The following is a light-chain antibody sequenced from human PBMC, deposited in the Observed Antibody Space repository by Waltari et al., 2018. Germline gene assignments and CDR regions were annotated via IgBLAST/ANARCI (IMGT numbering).Light chain of an antibody. CDR2: DTS. J-gene: IGKJ1*01. CDR1: QSVRRS. CDR3: QEYVNLPAT. Sequence: EIVLTQSPGTLSLSPGDRATLSCRASQSVRRSLTWYQQKPGQAPRLLIYDTSTRATGIPDRFSGSGAGADFSLTIIRLEPEDFAVYYCQEYVNLPATFGQGTKVEIK. V-gene: IGKV3-20*01.